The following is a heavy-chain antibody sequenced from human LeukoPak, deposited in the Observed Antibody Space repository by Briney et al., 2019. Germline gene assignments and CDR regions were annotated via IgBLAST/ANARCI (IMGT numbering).Heavy chain of an antibody. J-gene: IGHJ4*02. V-gene: IGHV4-30-4*08. CDR2: IYYSGST. D-gene: IGHD3-10*01. Sequence: SWIRQPPGKGLEWIGYIYYSGSTYYNPSLKSRVTISVDTSKNQFSLKLSSVTAADTAVYYCARETPPYYYGSGSSSNFDYWGQGTLVTVSS. CDR3: ARETPPYYYGSGSSSNFDY.